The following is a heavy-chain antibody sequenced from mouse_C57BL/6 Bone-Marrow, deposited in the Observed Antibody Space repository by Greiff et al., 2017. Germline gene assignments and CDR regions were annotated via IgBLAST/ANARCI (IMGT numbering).Heavy chain of an antibody. CDR2: ISSGSSTI. D-gene: IGHD1-1*01. Sequence: VNLVESGGGLVKPGGSLKLSCAASGFTFSDYGLHWVRQAPEKGLEWVAYISSGSSTIYYADTVKGRFTISRDNAKNTLFLQMTSLRSEDTAMYYCARDYYYGSSWFAYWGQGTLVTVSA. CDR3: ARDYYYGSSWFAY. J-gene: IGHJ3*01. CDR1: GFTFSDYG. V-gene: IGHV5-17*01.